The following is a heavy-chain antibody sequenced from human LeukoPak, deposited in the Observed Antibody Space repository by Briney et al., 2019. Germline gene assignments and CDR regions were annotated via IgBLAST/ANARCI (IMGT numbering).Heavy chain of an antibody. D-gene: IGHD3-10*02. V-gene: IGHV3-20*04. CDR2: INWNGGST. CDR3: AELGITMIGGV. J-gene: IGHJ6*04. Sequence: GGSLRLSCAASGFTFDDYAMSRVRQAPGKGLEWVSRINWNGGSTSYADSVKGRFTISRDNAKNSLYLQMNSLRAEDTAVYYCAELGITMIGGVWGKGTTVTISS. CDR1: GFTFDDYA.